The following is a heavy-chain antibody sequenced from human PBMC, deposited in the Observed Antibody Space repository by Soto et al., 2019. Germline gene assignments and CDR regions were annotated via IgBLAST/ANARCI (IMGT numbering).Heavy chain of an antibody. CDR3: AHRVLRTVFGLVTTTAIYFDF. CDR1: GFSLTTSGVG. J-gene: IGHJ4*02. D-gene: IGHD3-3*01. CDR2: IYWDDDK. Sequence: QITLNESGPTVVRPTETLTLTCRFSGFSLTTSGVGVGWVRQSPGKAPEWLALIYWDDDKRYSESLKSRLTIPKDNSKSPVVLAVANFDPKDTATYYCAHRVLRTVFGLVTTTAIYFDFWGQGTPVAVSS. V-gene: IGHV2-5*02.